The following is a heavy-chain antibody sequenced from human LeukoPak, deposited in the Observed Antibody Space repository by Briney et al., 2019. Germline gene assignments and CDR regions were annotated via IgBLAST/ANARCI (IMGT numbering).Heavy chain of an antibody. CDR2: INPNSGGT. Sequence: ASVKVSCKASGYTFTGYYMHWVRQAPGQGLEWMGWINPNSGGTNYAQKFQGRVTMTRDTSISTAYMELSRLRSDDTAVYYCARSHSSSSFLNWFDPWGQGTLVTVSS. CDR1: GYTFTGYY. J-gene: IGHJ5*02. CDR3: ARSHSSSSFLNWFDP. D-gene: IGHD6-6*01. V-gene: IGHV1-2*02.